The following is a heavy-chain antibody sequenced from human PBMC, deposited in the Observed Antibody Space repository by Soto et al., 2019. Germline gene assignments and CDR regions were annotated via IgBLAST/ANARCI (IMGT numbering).Heavy chain of an antibody. V-gene: IGHV3-30*18. CDR2: ISYDGSNK. Sequence: QVQLVESGGGVVQPGTSLRLSCAASGFTFSSYGMHWVRQAPGKGLEWVAVISYDGSNKYYADSVKGRFTISRDNSKNTLYLQMNSLRAEDTAVFYCAKDHYDGSAYYFLGVDYWGQGTLVTVSS. CDR1: GFTFSSYG. D-gene: IGHD3-22*01. CDR3: AKDHYDGSAYYFLGVDY. J-gene: IGHJ4*02.